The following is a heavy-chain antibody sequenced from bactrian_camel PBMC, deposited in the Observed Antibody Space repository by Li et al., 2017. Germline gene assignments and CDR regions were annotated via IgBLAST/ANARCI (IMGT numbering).Heavy chain of an antibody. D-gene: IGHD3*01. J-gene: IGHJ4*01. CDR1: GYSYNSGC. V-gene: IGHV3S55*01. CDR3: ASTTAVGRCAYGNYLGLPARWNY. CDR2: LGSEGHT. Sequence: HVQLVESGGGSVDAGGSLRLSCAASGYSYNSGCMAWFRQVTGKEREGVAVLGSEGHTKYAESAQDRFTISKDNVKNTLYLKMTNLKPDDSAMYYCASTTAVGRCAYGNYLGLPARWNYWGQGTQVTVS.